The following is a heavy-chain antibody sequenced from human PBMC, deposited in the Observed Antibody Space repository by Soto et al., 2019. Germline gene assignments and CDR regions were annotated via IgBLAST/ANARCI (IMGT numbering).Heavy chain of an antibody. J-gene: IGHJ4*02. V-gene: IGHV4-59*08. Sequence: SETLSLTCNVSGSPISSYYWSWFRQPPGQGLEWVGYIYYTGTTTYNPSLRSRVAISVDASKSQFSLDLRSVTAADTAVYYCARHSPDFDWLSQFDYWGQGTLVTVSS. CDR1: GSPISSYY. D-gene: IGHD3-9*01. CDR3: ARHSPDFDWLSQFDY. CDR2: IYYTGTT.